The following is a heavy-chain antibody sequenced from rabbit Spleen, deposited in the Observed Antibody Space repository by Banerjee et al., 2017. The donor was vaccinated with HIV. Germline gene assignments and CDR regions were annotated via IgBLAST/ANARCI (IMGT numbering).Heavy chain of an antibody. V-gene: IGHV1S45*01. CDR1: GFDLSSYYY. J-gene: IGHJ4*01. Sequence: QEQLEESGGDLVKPEGSLTLTCKASGFDLSSYYYMCWVRQAPGKGLELIACIYTGSSGSTYYASWAKGRFTISKTSSTTVTLQMTSLTAADTATYFCARGPGGSRSLWGPGTLVTVS. CDR3: ARGPGGSRSL. CDR2: IYTGSSGST. D-gene: IGHD8-1*01.